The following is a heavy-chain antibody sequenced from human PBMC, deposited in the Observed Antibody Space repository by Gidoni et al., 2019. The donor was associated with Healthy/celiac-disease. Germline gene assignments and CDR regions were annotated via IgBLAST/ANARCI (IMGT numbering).Heavy chain of an antibody. V-gene: IGHV1-2*04. CDR3: ARDSAVVPAATYGMDV. CDR2: INPNSGGT. J-gene: IGHJ6*02. Sequence: VQLVQSGAAVKKPGASVKVSCKASGYTFTGYYMHWVRQAPGQGREWMGWINPNSGGTNYAQKFQGWVTMTRDTSISTAYMELSRLRSDDTAVYYCARDSAVVPAATYGMDVWGQGTTVTVSS. CDR1: GYTFTGYY. D-gene: IGHD2-2*01.